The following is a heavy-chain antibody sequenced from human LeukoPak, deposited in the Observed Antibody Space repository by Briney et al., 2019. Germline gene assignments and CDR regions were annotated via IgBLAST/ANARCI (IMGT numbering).Heavy chain of an antibody. CDR2: IYHSGST. Sequence: SETLSLTCAVSGYSISSGYYWGWIRQPPGKGLEWIGSIYHSGSTYYNPSLKSRATISVDTSKNQFSLKLSSVTAADTAVYYCARVGGIAVAGTSYDFDYWGQGTLVTVSS. J-gene: IGHJ4*02. V-gene: IGHV4-38-2*01. CDR3: ARVGGIAVAGTSYDFDY. CDR1: GYSISSGYY. D-gene: IGHD6-19*01.